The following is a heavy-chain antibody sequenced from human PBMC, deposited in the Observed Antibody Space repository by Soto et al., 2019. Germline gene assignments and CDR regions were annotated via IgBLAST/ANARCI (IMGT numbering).Heavy chain of an antibody. D-gene: IGHD2-8*02. CDR1: GFTFSDYY. J-gene: IGHJ4*02. CDR2: ISSSSSYT. Sequence: GSLRLSCAASGFTFSDYYMSWIRQAPGKGLEWVSYISSSSSYTNYADSVKGRFTISRDNAKNSLYLQMNSLRAEDTAVYYCARGPSSVVSRSFDYWGQGTLVTVSS. CDR3: ARGPSSVVSRSFDY. V-gene: IGHV3-11*06.